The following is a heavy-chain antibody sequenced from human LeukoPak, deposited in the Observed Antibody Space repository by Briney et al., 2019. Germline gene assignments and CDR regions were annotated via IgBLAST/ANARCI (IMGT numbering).Heavy chain of an antibody. CDR3: ARDHAAYSSSWYDFDY. Sequence: ASVKVSCKASGYTFTGYYMHWVRQAPGQGRKWMGWINPNSGGTNYAQKFQGRVTMTRDTSISTAYMELSRLRSDDTAVYYCARDHAAYSSSWYDFDYWGQGTLVTVSS. CDR2: INPNSGGT. J-gene: IGHJ4*02. CDR1: GYTFTGYY. V-gene: IGHV1-2*02. D-gene: IGHD6-13*01.